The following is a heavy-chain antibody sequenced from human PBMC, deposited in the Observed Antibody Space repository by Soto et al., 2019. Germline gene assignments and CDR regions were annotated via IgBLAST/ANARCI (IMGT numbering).Heavy chain of an antibody. CDR3: AGSGSSPYYYYYGMDV. CDR2: IYYSGST. CDR1: GGSISSYC. D-gene: IGHD3-10*01. V-gene: IGHV4-59*01. J-gene: IGHJ6*02. Sequence: QVQLQESGPGLVKPSETLSLTCTVSGGSISSYCWSWIRQPPGKGLEWIGYIYYSGSTNYNPSLKSQVTISVDTSKNQFSLKLSSVTAADTAVYYCAGSGSSPYYYYYGMDVWGQGTTVTVSS.